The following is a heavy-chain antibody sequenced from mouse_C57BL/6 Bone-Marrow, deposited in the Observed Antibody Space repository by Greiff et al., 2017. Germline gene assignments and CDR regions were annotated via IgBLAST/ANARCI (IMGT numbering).Heavy chain of an antibody. CDR1: GYTFTDYN. Sequence: VQLQQSGPELVKPGASVKIPCKASGYTFTDYNMDWVKQSHGKSLEWIGDINPNNGGTIYNQKFKGKATLTVDKSSSTAYMELRSLTSEDTAVYYCARGDDYGHYYAMDYWGQGTSVTVSS. J-gene: IGHJ4*01. CDR2: INPNNGGT. V-gene: IGHV1-18*01. D-gene: IGHD2-4*01. CDR3: ARGDDYGHYYAMDY.